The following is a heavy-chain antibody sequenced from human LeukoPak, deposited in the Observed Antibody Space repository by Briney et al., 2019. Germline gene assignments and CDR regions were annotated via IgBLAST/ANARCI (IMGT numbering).Heavy chain of an antibody. CDR3: ARSVGGHFDY. J-gene: IGHJ4*02. V-gene: IGHV3-48*02. CDR2: ITSNSATI. CDR1: GFTFSSYA. Sequence: GGSLRLSCAASASGFTFSSYAMTWVRQAPGKGLEWVSYITSNSATIQYADSVKGRFTISRDNAKNSLSLQMNSLRDEDTAVYYCARSVGGHFDYWGQGMLVTVSS. D-gene: IGHD3-16*01.